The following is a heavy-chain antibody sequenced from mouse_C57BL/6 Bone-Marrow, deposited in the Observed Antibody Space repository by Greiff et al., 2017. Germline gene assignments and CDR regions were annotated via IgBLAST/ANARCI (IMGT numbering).Heavy chain of an antibody. CDR3: ARDRVAMDY. Sequence: QVQLQQPGAELVMPGASVKLSCKASGYTFTSYWMHWVKQRPGQGLEWIGEIDPSDSYTNYNQKFKGKSTLTVDKSSSTAYMQLSSLTSEDSAVYYCARDRVAMDYWGQRTSVTVSS. CDR1: GYTFTSYW. V-gene: IGHV1-69*01. CDR2: IDPSDSYT. J-gene: IGHJ4*01.